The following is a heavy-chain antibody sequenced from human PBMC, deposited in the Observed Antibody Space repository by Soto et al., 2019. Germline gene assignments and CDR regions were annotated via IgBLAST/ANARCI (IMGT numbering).Heavy chain of an antibody. Sequence: GSCPTLVNPTETLTLTCTVSGLSLSNARMGVSWIRQPPGKALEWLAHIFSNDEKSYSTSLKSRLTISKDTSKSQVVLTMTNMDPVDTATYYCARTGRAAAIDYWGQGTLVTVSS. CDR1: GLSLSNARMG. J-gene: IGHJ4*02. CDR2: IFSNDEK. V-gene: IGHV2-26*01. CDR3: ARTGRAAAIDY. D-gene: IGHD6-13*01.